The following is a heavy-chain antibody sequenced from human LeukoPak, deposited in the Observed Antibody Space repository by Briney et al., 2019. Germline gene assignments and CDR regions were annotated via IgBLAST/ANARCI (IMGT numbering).Heavy chain of an antibody. D-gene: IGHD3-22*01. CDR3: ARDSSTYDSSGYYSLYWFDP. CDR1: GYTLTELS. Sequence: ASVKVSCKVSGYTLTELSMHWVRQAPGKGLEWMGGFDPEDGETIYAQKFQGRVTMTEDTSTDTAYMELSSLRSEDTAVYYCARDSSTYDSSGYYSLYWFDPWGQGTLVTVSS. J-gene: IGHJ5*02. V-gene: IGHV1-24*01. CDR2: FDPEDGET.